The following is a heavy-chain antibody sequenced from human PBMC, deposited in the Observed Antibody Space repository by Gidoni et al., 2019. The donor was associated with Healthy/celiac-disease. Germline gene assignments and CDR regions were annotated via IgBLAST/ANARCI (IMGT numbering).Heavy chain of an antibody. J-gene: IGHJ4*02. CDR2: INPSGGST. CDR3: AREMPAKGGGDYFDY. D-gene: IGHD3-10*01. V-gene: IGHV1-46*01. CDR1: GYTFTSYY. Sequence: QVQLVQSGAEVKKPGASVKVSCKASGYTFTSYYMHWVRQPPGQGLEWMGIINPSGGSTSYAQKFQGRVTMTGDTSTSTVYMELSSLRSEDTAVYYCAREMPAKGGGDYFDYWGQGTLVTVSS.